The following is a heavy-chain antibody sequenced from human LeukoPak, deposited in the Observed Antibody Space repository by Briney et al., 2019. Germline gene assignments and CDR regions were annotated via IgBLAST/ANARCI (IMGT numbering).Heavy chain of an antibody. Sequence: PSETLSLTCAVSSGSISSSNWWSWVRQPPGKGLEWIGYIYYSGDTNYNPSLKSRVTVSVDTSKNQFSLKLTSVTAADTAVYYCVRGPYGSGISNWFDPWGQGTQVIVSS. CDR3: VRGPYGSGISNWFDP. J-gene: IGHJ5*02. CDR1: SGSISSSNW. CDR2: IYYSGDT. D-gene: IGHD3-10*01. V-gene: IGHV4-4*02.